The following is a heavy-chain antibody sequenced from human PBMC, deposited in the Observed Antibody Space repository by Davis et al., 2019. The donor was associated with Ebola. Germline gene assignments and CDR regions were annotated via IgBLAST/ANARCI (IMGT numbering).Heavy chain of an antibody. CDR2: INTNTGNP. CDR3: ARDPTYYDSSGYHWYFGGDY. D-gene: IGHD3-22*01. Sequence: ASVKVSCKASGYTFTSYAMNWVRQAPGQGLEWMGWINTNTGNPTYAQGFTGRFVFSLDTSVSTAYLQISSLMAEDTAVYYCARDPTYYDSSGYHWYFGGDYWGQGTLVTVSS. J-gene: IGHJ4*02. V-gene: IGHV7-4-1*02. CDR1: GYTFTSYA.